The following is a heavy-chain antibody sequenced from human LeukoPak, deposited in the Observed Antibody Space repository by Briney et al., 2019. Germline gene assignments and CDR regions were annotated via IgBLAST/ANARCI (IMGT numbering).Heavy chain of an antibody. V-gene: IGHV4-59*01. D-gene: IGHD6-6*01. CDR2: IYYSGST. Sequence: SETLSLTCTVSGGSISSYYWSWIRQPPGKGLEWIGYIYYSGSTNYNPSLKSRVTISVDTSKNQFSLKLSSVTAADTAVYYCARVEQLVGDYYYYMDVWGKGTTVTVSS. CDR3: ARVEQLVGDYYYYMDV. J-gene: IGHJ6*03. CDR1: GGSISSYY.